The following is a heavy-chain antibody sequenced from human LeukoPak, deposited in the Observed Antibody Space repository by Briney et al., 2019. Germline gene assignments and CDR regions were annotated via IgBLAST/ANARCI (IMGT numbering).Heavy chain of an antibody. Sequence: PSETLSLTCTVSGGSISSYYWSWIQQPPGKGLEWIGYIYTSGSTNYNPSLKSRVTISVDTSKNQFSLKLSSVTAADTAVYYCARHSRTAITMVRGPPYYYYYMDVWGKGTTVTVSS. V-gene: IGHV4-4*09. J-gene: IGHJ6*03. CDR1: GGSISSYY. CDR2: IYTSGST. D-gene: IGHD3-10*01. CDR3: ARHSRTAITMVRGPPYYYYYMDV.